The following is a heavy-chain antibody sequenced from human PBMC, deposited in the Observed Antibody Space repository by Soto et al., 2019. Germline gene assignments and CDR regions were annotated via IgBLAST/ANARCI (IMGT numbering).Heavy chain of an antibody. J-gene: IGHJ4*02. Sequence: TGGSLRLSSEGSGFTVSSHAMTWIRQAPGKGPEWVSTITADGGTYYADSVKGRFAMSRDTSESTLYLQMNSLGAEDTAAYYCVRSSGWTGDYWGQGILVTVSS. V-gene: IGHV3-23*01. CDR2: ITADGGT. CDR3: VRSSGWTGDY. D-gene: IGHD3-10*01. CDR1: GFTVSSHA.